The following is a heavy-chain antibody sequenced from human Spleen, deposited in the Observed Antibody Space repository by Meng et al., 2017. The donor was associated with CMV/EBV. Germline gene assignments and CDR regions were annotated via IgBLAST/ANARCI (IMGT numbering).Heavy chain of an antibody. CDR2: ISSRSNYI. Sequence: GESLKISCAASGFTFITYAMSWVRQAPGKGLEWVSSISSRSNYIYYADSVKGRFTISRDNAKNSLYLQMNSLRAEDTAVYYCARVAARPRVGLDYWGQGTLVTVSS. V-gene: IGHV3-21*01. CDR1: GFTFITYA. J-gene: IGHJ4*02. CDR3: ARVAARPRVGLDY. D-gene: IGHD6-6*01.